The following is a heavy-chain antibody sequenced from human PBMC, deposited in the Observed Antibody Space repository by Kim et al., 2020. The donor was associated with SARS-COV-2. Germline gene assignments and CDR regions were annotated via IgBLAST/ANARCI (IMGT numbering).Heavy chain of an antibody. J-gene: IGHJ4*02. CDR3: AKDVPRDNPPDSPFFDY. CDR1: GFTFSSYA. D-gene: IGHD1-20*01. V-gene: IGHV3-23*01. Sequence: GGSLRLSCAASGFTFSSYAMSWVRQAPGKGLEWVSAISGSGGSTYYADSVKGRFTISRDNSKNTLYLQMNSLRAEDTAVYYCAKDVPRDNPPDSPFFDYWGQGTLVTVSS. CDR2: ISGSGGST.